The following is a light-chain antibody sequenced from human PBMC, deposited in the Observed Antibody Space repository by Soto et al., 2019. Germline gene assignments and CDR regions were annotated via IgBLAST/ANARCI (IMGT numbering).Light chain of an antibody. CDR1: ISDVGIYNY. Sequence: QSFLNQTASVSGSPGQSIAISCTGSISDVGIYNYVSWYQQHPGKVPKLIIYEVTNRPSGVSNRFSGSKSGNTASLTISGLQAEDEADYYCRSYTTSSTRVFGTGTKVTVL. CDR3: RSYTTSSTRV. CDR2: EVT. V-gene: IGLV2-14*01. J-gene: IGLJ1*01.